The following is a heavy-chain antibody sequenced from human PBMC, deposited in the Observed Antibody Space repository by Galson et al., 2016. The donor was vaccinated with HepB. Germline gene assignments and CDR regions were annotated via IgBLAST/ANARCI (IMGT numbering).Heavy chain of an antibody. CDR2: INHSGST. D-gene: IGHD6-19*01. V-gene: IGHV4-34*01. Sequence: LSLTCAVYGGSFSGYYWSWIRQPPGKGLEWIGEINHSGSTNFNPSLKSRVTISVDRSKNQISLKLSSVTAADTAVYYWARPRFWSSGPFPFDYWGQGIMVTVSS. CDR3: ARPRFWSSGPFPFDY. CDR1: GGSFSGYY. J-gene: IGHJ4*02.